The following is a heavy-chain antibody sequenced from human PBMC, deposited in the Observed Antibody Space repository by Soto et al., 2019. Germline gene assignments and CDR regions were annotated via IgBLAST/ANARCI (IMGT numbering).Heavy chain of an antibody. CDR1: GGSISSGGYY. Sequence: TSETLSLTCTVSGGSISSGGYYWSWIRQHPGKGLEWIGYIYYSGSTYYNPSLKSRVTISVETSKNQFSLKLSSVTAADTAVYYCARSGGGSGSYYNYWGQGTLVTVSS. J-gene: IGHJ4*02. D-gene: IGHD3-10*01. V-gene: IGHV4-31*03. CDR3: ARSGGGSGSYYNY. CDR2: IYYSGST.